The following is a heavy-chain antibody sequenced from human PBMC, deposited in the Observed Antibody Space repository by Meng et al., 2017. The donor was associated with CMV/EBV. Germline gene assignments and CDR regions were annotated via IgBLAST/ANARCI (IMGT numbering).Heavy chain of an antibody. CDR2: INSDGSST. D-gene: IGHD7-27*01. Sequence: GGSLRLSCAASGFTFSSYWMHWVRQAPGKGLVWVSRINSDGSSTSYADSVKGRFTISRDNAKNSLYLQMNSLRAEDTAVYYCAAQLGWYYYGMDVWGQGTTVTVSS. CDR3: AAQLGWYYYGMDV. CDR1: GFTFSSYW. V-gene: IGHV3-74*01. J-gene: IGHJ6*02.